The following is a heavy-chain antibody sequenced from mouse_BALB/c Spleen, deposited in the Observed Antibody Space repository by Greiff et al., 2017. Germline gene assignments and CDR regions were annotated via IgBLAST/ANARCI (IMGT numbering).Heavy chain of an antibody. CDR3: ARYGNYAMDY. CDR2: INPYNGDT. J-gene: IGHJ4*01. Sequence: EVQLQQSGPELVKPGASVKISCKASGYSFTGYFMNWVMQSHGKSLEWIGRINPYNGDTFYNQKFKGKATLTVDKSSSTAHMELRSLASEDSAVYYCARYGNYAMDYWGQGTSVTVSS. V-gene: IGHV1-20*02. D-gene: IGHD2-1*01. CDR1: GYSFTGYF.